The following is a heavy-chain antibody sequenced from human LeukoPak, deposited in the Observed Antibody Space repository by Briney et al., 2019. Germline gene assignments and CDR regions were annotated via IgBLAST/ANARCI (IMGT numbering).Heavy chain of an antibody. CDR1: GGSISSSSYY. CDR2: IYYSGST. Sequence: PSETLSLTCTVSGGSISSSSYYWGWIRQPPGKGLEWIGSIYYSGSTYYNPSLKSRVTISVDTSKNQFSLKLSSVTAADTAVYYCARVTTMGRDSSGLDYWGQGTLVTVSS. D-gene: IGHD3-22*01. V-gene: IGHV4-39*07. CDR3: ARVTTMGRDSSGLDY. J-gene: IGHJ4*02.